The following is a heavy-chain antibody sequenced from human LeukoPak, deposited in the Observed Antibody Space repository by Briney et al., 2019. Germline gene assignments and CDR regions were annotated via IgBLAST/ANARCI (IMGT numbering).Heavy chain of an antibody. CDR1: GYTFTSYY. CDR2: ISPSGGST. V-gene: IGHV1-46*01. D-gene: IGHD1-26*01. J-gene: IGHJ4*02. CDR3: ARDQSGSYDY. Sequence: ASGKVSCEASGYTFTSYYMHWVRQPPGQGLEWMGIISPSGGSTSYAQKFQGRVTMTRDTSTSTVYMELSSLRSDDTAVYYCARDQSGSYDYWGQGTLVTVSS.